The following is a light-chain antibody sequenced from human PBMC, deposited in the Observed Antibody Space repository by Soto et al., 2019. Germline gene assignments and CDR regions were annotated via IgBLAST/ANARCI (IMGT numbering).Light chain of an antibody. CDR2: GAS. CDR3: QQHNDWPPST. J-gene: IGKJ2*01. V-gene: IGKV3-15*01. CDR1: QSVRDN. Sequence: ETLLTQSPATLSVSPGERATLSCRASQSVRDNLAWYQQKPGQAPRLLIYGASTRAPGIPDRFSGSGFGTEFSINISSLQSEDFAVYYCQQHNDWPPSTFGQGTKLEIK.